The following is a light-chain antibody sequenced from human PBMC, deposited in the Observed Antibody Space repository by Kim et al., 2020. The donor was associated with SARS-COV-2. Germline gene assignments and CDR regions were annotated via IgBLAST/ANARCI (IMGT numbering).Light chain of an antibody. J-gene: IGKJ2*01. CDR1: QSISNW. Sequence: DIQMTQSPSTLSASVGDSVTISCRASQSISNWLAWYQHKPGQAPKLLINRASSLESGVPSRFSGSGSGTEFTLTISGLQPEDFATYYCQQFNSPYAFGQGTKLEI. V-gene: IGKV1-5*03. CDR3: QQFNSPYA. CDR2: RAS.